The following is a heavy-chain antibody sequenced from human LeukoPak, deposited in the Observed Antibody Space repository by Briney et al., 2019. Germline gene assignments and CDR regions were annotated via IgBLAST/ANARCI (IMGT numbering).Heavy chain of an antibody. CDR1: GFTLSASW. J-gene: IGHJ4*02. Sequence: GGSLRLSCAASGFTLSASWMHWVRQAPGKGLVWVSRINGDGSTTDYADSVKGRFTISRDNAKNTLYLQMNSLRAEDTAVYYCARSGGGYWDSWGQGILVTVSS. V-gene: IGHV3-74*01. CDR2: INGDGSTT. D-gene: IGHD2-21*01. CDR3: ARSGGGYWDS.